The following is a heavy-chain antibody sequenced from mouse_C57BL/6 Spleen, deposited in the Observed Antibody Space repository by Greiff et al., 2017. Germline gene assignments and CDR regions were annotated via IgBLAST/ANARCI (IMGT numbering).Heavy chain of an antibody. Sequence: EVQLVESGGDLVKPGGSLKLSCAASGFTFSSYGMSWVRQTPDKRLVWVATISSGGSYTYYPDSVKGRFTISRDNAKNTRYLQMSSLKSEDTAMYDWASHTLYDYDRAWFAYWGQGTLVTVSA. D-gene: IGHD2-4*01. CDR3: ASHTLYDYDRAWFAY. J-gene: IGHJ3*01. V-gene: IGHV5-6*01. CDR2: ISSGGSYT. CDR1: GFTFSSYG.